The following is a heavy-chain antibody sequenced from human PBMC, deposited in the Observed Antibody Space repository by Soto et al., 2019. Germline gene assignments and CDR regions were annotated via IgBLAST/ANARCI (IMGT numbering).Heavy chain of an antibody. V-gene: IGHV4-4*07. CDR1: GGSISSYY. CDR3: ARDLYNWNVDYYYYYGMDV. CDR2: IYTSGST. D-gene: IGHD1-20*01. Sequence: QVQLQESGPGLVKPSETLSLTCTVSGGSISSYYWSWIRQPAGKGLEWIGRIYTSGSTNYNPSLKSRVTMSVDTSKNQFSLKLSSVTAADTAVYYCARDLYNWNVDYYYYYGMDVWGQGTTVTVSS. J-gene: IGHJ6*02.